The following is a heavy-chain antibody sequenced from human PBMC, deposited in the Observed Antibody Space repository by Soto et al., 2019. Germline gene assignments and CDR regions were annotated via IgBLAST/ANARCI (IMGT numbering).Heavy chain of an antibody. J-gene: IGHJ4*02. CDR3: ARGGRNSILCPACSLELDY. V-gene: IGHV3-13*05. Sequence: GGSLRLSCAASGFTFSIYDMHWVRQATGKGLDWVSAIGTAGDPYYPGSVKGRFTISRENAKNSLYLQMNSLRAGDTAVYYCARGGRNSILCPACSLELDYWGQGTLVTVSS. CDR2: IGTAGDP. CDR1: GFTFSIYD. D-gene: IGHD2-21*01.